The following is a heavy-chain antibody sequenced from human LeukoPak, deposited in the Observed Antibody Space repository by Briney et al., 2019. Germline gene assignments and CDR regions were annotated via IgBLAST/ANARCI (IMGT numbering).Heavy chain of an antibody. CDR2: IYSGGST. Sequence: GGSLRLSCAASGFTVSSNYMSWVRQAPGKGLEWVSVIYSGGSTYYADSVKGRFTISRGNSKNTLYLQMNSLRAEDTAVYYCATDGGNSVYFQHWGQGTLVTVSS. CDR1: GFTVSSNY. V-gene: IGHV3-53*01. J-gene: IGHJ1*01. CDR3: ATDGGNSVYFQH. D-gene: IGHD4-23*01.